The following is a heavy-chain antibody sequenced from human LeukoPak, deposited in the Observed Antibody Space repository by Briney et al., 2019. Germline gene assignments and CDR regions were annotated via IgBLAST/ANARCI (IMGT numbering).Heavy chain of an antibody. CDR2: IIPIFGTA. CDR3: ARDGRSGSYSHWYFDL. V-gene: IGHV1-69*05. Sequence: SVKVSCKASGGTFSSYAISWVRQAPGRGLEWMGRIIPIFGTANYAQKVQGRVTITTDESTSTAYMELSSLRSEDTAVYYCARDGRSGSYSHWYFDLWGRGTLVTVSS. J-gene: IGHJ2*01. D-gene: IGHD1-26*01. CDR1: GGTFSSYA.